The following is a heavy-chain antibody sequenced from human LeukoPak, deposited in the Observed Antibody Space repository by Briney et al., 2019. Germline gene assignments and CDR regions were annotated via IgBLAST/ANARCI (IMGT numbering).Heavy chain of an antibody. CDR2: IYSGGST. Sequence: PGGSLRLSCAASGFTVSSNYMSWVRQAPGKGLEWVSVIYSGGSTYYADSVKGRFTISRDNSKNTLYLQMNSLRAEDTAVYYCARDSGAVSGWSPSWFDPWGQGTLVTVSS. V-gene: IGHV3-66*01. J-gene: IGHJ5*02. CDR3: ARDSGAVSGWSPSWFDP. CDR1: GFTVSSNY. D-gene: IGHD6-19*01.